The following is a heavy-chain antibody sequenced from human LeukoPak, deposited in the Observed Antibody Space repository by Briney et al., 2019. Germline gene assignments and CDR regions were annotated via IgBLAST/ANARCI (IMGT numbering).Heavy chain of an antibody. CDR3: ARDLYYDFWSGSNNDY. Sequence: PGGSLRLSCAASGFTFSSYWMSWVRQAPGKGLEWVANIKQDGSEKYYVDSVKGRFTISRDNAKNSLYLQMNSLRAEDTAVYYCARDLYYDFWSGSNNDYWGQGTLVTVSS. V-gene: IGHV3-7*01. CDR1: GFTFSSYW. D-gene: IGHD3-3*01. J-gene: IGHJ4*02. CDR2: IKQDGSEK.